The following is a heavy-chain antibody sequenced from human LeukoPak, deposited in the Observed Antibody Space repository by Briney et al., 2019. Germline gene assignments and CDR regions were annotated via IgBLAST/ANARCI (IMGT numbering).Heavy chain of an antibody. CDR1: GYTFTSYY. D-gene: IGHD6-6*01. CDR3: ASEIAARGSFDY. Sequence: GASVKVSCKASGYTFTSYYMHWVRQAPGQGLEWMGRINPNSGGTNYAQKFQGRVTMTRDTSISTAYMELSRLRSDDTAVYYCASEIAARGSFDYWGQGTLVTVSS. J-gene: IGHJ4*02. CDR2: INPNSGGT. V-gene: IGHV1-2*06.